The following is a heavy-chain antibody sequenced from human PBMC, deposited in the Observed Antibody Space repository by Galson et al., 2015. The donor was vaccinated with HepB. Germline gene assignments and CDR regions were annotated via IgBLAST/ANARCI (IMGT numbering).Heavy chain of an antibody. CDR3: ARVFKDFWSGYYSFDY. V-gene: IGHV3-30*02. D-gene: IGHD3-3*01. Sequence: SLRLSCAASRFTFDNYGMHWVRQAPGKGLEWVAFIRYDGTNKYYADSVKGRFTISRDNSRNTLYLQMNSLRAEDTAVYYCARVFKDFWSGYYSFDYWGQGTLVIVSS. J-gene: IGHJ4*02. CDR2: IRYDGTNK. CDR1: RFTFDNYG.